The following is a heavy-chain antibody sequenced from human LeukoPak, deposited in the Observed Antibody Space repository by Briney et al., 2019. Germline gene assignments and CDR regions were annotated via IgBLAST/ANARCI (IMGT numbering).Heavy chain of an antibody. Sequence: SETLSLTCAVSGYSISSDNWWGWIRQPPGKGLEWIGYIYYSGSTLYNSSLKSRVTTSVDTSKNQFSLKLSSVTAVDTAVYYCARKIAAVGHFDYWGQGTLVTVSS. J-gene: IGHJ4*02. CDR3: ARKIAAVGHFDY. CDR2: IYYSGST. V-gene: IGHV4-28*01. CDR1: GYSISSDNW. D-gene: IGHD6-13*01.